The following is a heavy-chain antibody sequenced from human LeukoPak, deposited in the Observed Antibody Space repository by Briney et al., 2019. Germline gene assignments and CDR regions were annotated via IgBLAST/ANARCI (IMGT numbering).Heavy chain of an antibody. Sequence: PGGSLRLSCAASGFTFSSYSMNWIRQAPGKGLEWVSSISSSSSYIYYADSVKGRFTISRDNAKNSLCLQMNSLRAEDTAVYYCARDPMDTGDYWGQGTLVTVSS. CDR2: ISSSSSYI. CDR1: GFTFSSYS. J-gene: IGHJ4*02. CDR3: ARDPMDTGDY. D-gene: IGHD5-18*01. V-gene: IGHV3-21*01.